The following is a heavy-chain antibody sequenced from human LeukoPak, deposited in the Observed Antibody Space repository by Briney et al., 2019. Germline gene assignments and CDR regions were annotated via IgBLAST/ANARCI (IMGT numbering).Heavy chain of an antibody. CDR1: GFTFSSYA. D-gene: IGHD5-12*01. CDR3: ARVWLVGDNSGYDPGRAFDI. Sequence: TGGSLRLSCAASGFTFSSYAMSWVRQAPGKGLEWVSSISSSSSYIYYADSVKGRFTISRDNAKNSLYLQMNGLRAEDTAVYYCARVWLVGDNSGYDPGRAFDIWGQGTMVTVSS. CDR2: ISSSSSYI. J-gene: IGHJ3*02. V-gene: IGHV3-21*01.